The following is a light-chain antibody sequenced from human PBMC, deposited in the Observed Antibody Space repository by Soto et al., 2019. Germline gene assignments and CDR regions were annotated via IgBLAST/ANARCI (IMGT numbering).Light chain of an antibody. CDR3: QHYVSPPIT. J-gene: IGKJ5*01. CDR1: QSVTNS. Sequence: EIVLTQSPATLSLSPGERATLSCRASQSVTNSLAWYQQKPGQAPRLLVYDASNRATGIPTRFSGSGSGTDFTLTISRLEPEDFAVYYCQHYVSPPITFGQGTRLEIK. CDR2: DAS. V-gene: IGKV3-11*01.